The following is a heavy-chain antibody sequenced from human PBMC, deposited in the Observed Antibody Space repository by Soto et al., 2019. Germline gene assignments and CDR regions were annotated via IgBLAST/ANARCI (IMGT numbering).Heavy chain of an antibody. D-gene: IGHD3-22*01. Sequence: EASVKVSCKASGGTFSGYTISWVRQAPGQGLEWMGRIIPILGIANYAQKFQGRVTITADKSTSTAYMELSSLRSEDTAVYYCAGASLYYYDSSGYYAAQNWFDPRGQRTLVTVSS. CDR1: GGTFSGYT. CDR3: AGASLYYYDSSGYYAAQNWFDP. CDR2: IIPILGIA. V-gene: IGHV1-69*02. J-gene: IGHJ5*02.